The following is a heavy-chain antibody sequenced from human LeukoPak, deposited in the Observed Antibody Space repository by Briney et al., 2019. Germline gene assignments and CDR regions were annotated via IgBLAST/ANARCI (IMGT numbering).Heavy chain of an antibody. CDR3: AREVRSLDWFLFYFDN. V-gene: IGHV6-1*01. CDR2: TYYQTSNRHD. D-gene: IGHD3/OR15-3a*01. CDR1: GDSVSGNGAA. Sequence: SQTLSLTCAISGDSVSGNGAAWNWLRQSPSRGLEWLGRTYYQTSNRHDDYAPSVKSRLTINLDTSKNQFSLQLRSVTPEDTAVYYCAREVRSLDWFLFYFDNWGQGTLVTVSS. J-gene: IGHJ4*02.